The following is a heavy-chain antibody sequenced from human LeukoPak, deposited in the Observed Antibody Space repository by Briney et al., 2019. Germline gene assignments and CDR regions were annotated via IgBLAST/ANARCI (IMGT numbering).Heavy chain of an antibody. J-gene: IGHJ4*02. D-gene: IGHD3-22*01. CDR1: GYTFTSYG. V-gene: IGHV1-18*01. Sequence: ASVKVSCKASGYTFTSYGISWVRQAPGQGLEWMGWISAYNGNTNYAQKLQGRVTMTTDTSTSTAYMELRSLRSDDTAVYYCARLLEYDSSGYYAYYFDYWGQGTLVTVSS. CDR3: ARLLEYDSSGYYAYYFDY. CDR2: ISAYNGNT.